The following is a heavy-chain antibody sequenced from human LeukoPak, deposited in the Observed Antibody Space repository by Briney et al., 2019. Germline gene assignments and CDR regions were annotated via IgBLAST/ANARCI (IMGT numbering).Heavy chain of an antibody. CDR3: AGGAGWLAPD. CDR2: ISYDGSNK. D-gene: IGHD6-19*01. CDR1: GFTFSSYA. V-gene: IGHV3-30*04. Sequence: GGSLRLSCAASGFTFSSYAMHWVRQAPGKGLEWVAVISYDGSNKYYADSVKGRFTISRDNSKNTLYLQMNSLRVEDTAVYYCAGGAGWLAPDWGQGTLVTVSS. J-gene: IGHJ4*02.